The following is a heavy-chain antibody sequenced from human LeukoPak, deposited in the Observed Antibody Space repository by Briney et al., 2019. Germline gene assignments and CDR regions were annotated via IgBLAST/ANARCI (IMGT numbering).Heavy chain of an antibody. CDR2: ISYDGSNK. CDR1: GFTFSSYG. D-gene: IGHD1-7*01. V-gene: IGHV3-30*18. CDR3: AKDWNYDRYFDY. J-gene: IGHJ4*02. Sequence: GGSLRLSCAASGFTFSSYGMHWVRQAPGKGLEWVAVISYDGSNKYYADSVKGRFTISRDNSKNTLYLQMNSLRAEDTAVYYRAKDWNYDRYFDYWGQGTLVTVSS.